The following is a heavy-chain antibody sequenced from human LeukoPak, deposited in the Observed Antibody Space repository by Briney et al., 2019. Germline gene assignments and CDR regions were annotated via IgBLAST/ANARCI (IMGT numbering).Heavy chain of an antibody. D-gene: IGHD1-1*01. CDR1: GGSISSGGYY. CDR3: ASSQVVHYYFDY. J-gene: IGHJ4*02. Sequence: SETLSLTCTVSGGSISSGGYYWGWIRQHPGKGLEWIGYIYYSGSTYYNPSLKSRVTISVDTSKNQFSLKLSSVTAADTAVYYCASSQVVHYYFDYWGQGTLVTVSS. CDR2: IYYSGST. V-gene: IGHV4-31*03.